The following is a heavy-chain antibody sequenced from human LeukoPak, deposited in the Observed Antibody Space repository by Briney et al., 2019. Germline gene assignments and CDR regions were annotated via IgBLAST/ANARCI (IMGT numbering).Heavy chain of an antibody. CDR3: ARGGYSYGSGWFDP. J-gene: IGHJ5*02. Sequence: ASVTVSCKASGGTFSSYAIGWVRQAPGQGLEWMGGIIPIFGTANYAQKFQGRVTITADESTSTAYMELSSLRSEDTAVYYCARGGYSYGSGWFDPWGQGTLVTVSS. CDR2: IIPIFGTA. D-gene: IGHD5-18*01. V-gene: IGHV1-69*13. CDR1: GGTFSSYA.